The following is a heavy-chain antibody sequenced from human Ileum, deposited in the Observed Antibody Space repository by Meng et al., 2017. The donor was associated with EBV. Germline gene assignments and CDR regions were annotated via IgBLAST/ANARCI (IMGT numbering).Heavy chain of an antibody. D-gene: IGHD3-16*01. J-gene: IGHJ4*02. V-gene: IGHV4-4*02. CDR3: AKDAFQYASGIPAH. CDR2: IFHIGST. CDR1: GGSVISNNW. Sequence: QVQLQESGPRLVKPSGTLSLTCAVSGGSVISNNWWSWVRQPPGKGLEWIGEIFHIGSTNNSPSLKSRVTISVDNSKNQFSLSLTSVTAADTAIYYCAKDAFQYASGIPAHWGQGTLVTVSS.